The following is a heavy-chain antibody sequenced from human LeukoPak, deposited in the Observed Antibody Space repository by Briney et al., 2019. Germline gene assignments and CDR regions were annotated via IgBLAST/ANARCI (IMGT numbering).Heavy chain of an antibody. CDR3: ARVYSGSDPRGVDY. Sequence: SETLSLTCAVSGGSISSGGYSWSWIRQPPGKGLEWIGYIYLSGSTNYNPSLKSRVTISVDTSKNQFSLKLSSVTAADTAVYYCARVYSGSDPRGVDYWGQGTLVTVSS. J-gene: IGHJ4*02. CDR2: IYLSGST. V-gene: IGHV4-30-2*02. D-gene: IGHD1-26*01. CDR1: GGSISSGGYS.